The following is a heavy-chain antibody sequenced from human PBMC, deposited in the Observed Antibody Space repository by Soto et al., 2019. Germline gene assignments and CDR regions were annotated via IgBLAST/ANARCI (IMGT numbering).Heavy chain of an antibody. CDR1: GFTFSSYS. Sequence: GESLKISCAASGFTFSSYSMNWVRQAPGKGLEWVSSISSSSSYIYYADSVKGRFTISRDNAKNSLYLQMNSLRAEDTAVYYCARGEASYYDFWSGGAPIGYWGQGTLVTVSS. J-gene: IGHJ4*02. V-gene: IGHV3-21*01. D-gene: IGHD3-3*01. CDR2: ISSSSSYI. CDR3: ARGEASYYDFWSGGAPIGY.